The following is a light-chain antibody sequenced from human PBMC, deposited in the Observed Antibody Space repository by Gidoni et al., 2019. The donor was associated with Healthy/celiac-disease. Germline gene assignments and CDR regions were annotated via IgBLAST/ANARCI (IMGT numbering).Light chain of an antibody. V-gene: IGKV3-15*01. CDR1: QSVSSN. J-gene: IGKJ1*01. CDR2: GAS. Sequence: EIVLTQSPATLSVSPGERATLSCRASQSVSSNLAWYQQKPGQAPRLLIYGASTRATGIPARFSGSGSGTEFTLTISSLQSEDFAVYYCQQYNNWPPGTFXQXTKVEIK. CDR3: QQYNNWPPGT.